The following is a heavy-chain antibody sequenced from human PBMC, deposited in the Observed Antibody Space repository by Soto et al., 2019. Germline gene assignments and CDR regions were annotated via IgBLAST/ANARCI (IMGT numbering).Heavy chain of an antibody. J-gene: IGHJ6*02. CDR3: AGIENTHYYDSSGYPLKPSVNYYYYYYGMDV. D-gene: IGHD3-22*01. CDR1: GGTFSSYA. CDR2: IIPIFGTA. Sequence: ASVKVSCKASGGTFSSYAISWVRQAPGQGLEWMGGIIPIFGTANYAQKFQGRVTITADESTSTAYMELSSLRSEDTAVYYCAGIENTHYYDSSGYPLKPSVNYYYYYYGMDVWGQGTTVTVSS. V-gene: IGHV1-69*13.